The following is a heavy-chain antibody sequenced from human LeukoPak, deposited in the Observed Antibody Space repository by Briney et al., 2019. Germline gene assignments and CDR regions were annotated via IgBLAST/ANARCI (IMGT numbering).Heavy chain of an antibody. CDR3: ARDEQWLVPISRPFYGMNV. V-gene: IGHV1-18*01. CDR2: INTYNGNT. CDR1: GYTFTSSG. Sequence: ASVKVSCKVSGYTFTSSGISWVRQAPGQGLEWMGWINTYNGNTSYAQKLQGRVTMTTDTPTSTAYMELRSLRSDDTAVYYCARDEQWLVPISRPFYGMNVWGQGTTVTVSS. D-gene: IGHD6-19*01. J-gene: IGHJ6*02.